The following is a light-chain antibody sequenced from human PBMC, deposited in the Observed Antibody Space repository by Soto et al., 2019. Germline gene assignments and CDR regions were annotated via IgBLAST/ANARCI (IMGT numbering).Light chain of an antibody. CDR3: QQYNNWPRT. Sequence: TVMTQSPSTLSVSPGERATLSCRASQSVSSNIAWYQQKPGQAPRLLIYGASTRATGIPARFSGGGSGTEFTLTISSLQSEDFAVYYCQQYNNWPRTFGQGTKVDIK. CDR1: QSVSSN. CDR2: GAS. J-gene: IGKJ1*01. V-gene: IGKV3-15*01.